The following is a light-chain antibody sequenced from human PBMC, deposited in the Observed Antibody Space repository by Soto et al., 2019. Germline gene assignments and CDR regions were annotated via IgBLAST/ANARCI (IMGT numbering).Light chain of an antibody. CDR1: SSDVGSYNL. CDR2: EVS. Sequence: QSVLTQPASASGSPGQSITISCTGTSSDVGSYNLVSWYQQHPGKAPKLMIYEVSKRPSGVSNRFSGSKSGNTASLTISGLQAEDEADYYCCSYAGSSTHAFGTGTKVTVL. V-gene: IGLV2-23*02. J-gene: IGLJ1*01. CDR3: CSYAGSSTHA.